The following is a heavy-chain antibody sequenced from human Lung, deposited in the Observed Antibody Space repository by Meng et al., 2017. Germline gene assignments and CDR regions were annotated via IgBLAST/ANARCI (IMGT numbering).Heavy chain of an antibody. Sequence: QGHLHQLREGRLAPSENLSPTCAVYGGSISGDYWSWIRQSPAKGLEWIGKINQGGSTNYNPSLESRVTISVDTPKNQFSLRLTSMTVADTAVYYCARERHSTIIRGVIDFWGQGALVTASS. V-gene: IGHV4-34*01. J-gene: IGHJ4*02. CDR2: INQGGST. CDR3: ARERHSTIIRGVIDF. D-gene: IGHD3-10*01. CDR1: GGSISGDY.